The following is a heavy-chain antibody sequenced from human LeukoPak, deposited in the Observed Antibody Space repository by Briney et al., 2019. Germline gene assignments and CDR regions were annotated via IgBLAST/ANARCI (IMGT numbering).Heavy chain of an antibody. CDR2: IYSSGST. Sequence: SETLSLTCTVSGGSINSSYWSWIRQPAGEGLEWIGRIYSSGSTNYNPSLKSRVTMSVDTSQNQFSLILSSVTAADTAVYYCATTHHYYGMDVWGQGTTVTVSS. J-gene: IGHJ6*02. CDR1: GGSINSSY. CDR3: ATTHHYYGMDV. V-gene: IGHV4-4*07.